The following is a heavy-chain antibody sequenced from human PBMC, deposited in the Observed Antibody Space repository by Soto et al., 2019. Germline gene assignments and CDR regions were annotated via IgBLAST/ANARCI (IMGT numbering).Heavy chain of an antibody. Sequence: GGSLRLSCAASGFTFNNYAMTWVRQAPGKGLEWVSGIAGSGGSTYYADSVKGRFTISRDNSKNTLYLQMNSLRAEDTAVYYCAKNQGTMVSPWFDPWGQGTLVTVSS. D-gene: IGHD3-10*01. J-gene: IGHJ5*02. CDR1: GFTFNNYA. CDR2: IAGSGGST. V-gene: IGHV3-23*01. CDR3: AKNQGTMVSPWFDP.